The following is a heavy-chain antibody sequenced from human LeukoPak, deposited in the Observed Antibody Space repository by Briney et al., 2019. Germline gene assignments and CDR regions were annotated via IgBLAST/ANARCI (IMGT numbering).Heavy chain of an antibody. CDR1: GFTFSSYG. Sequence: GRSLRLSCAASGFTFSSYGMHWVREAPGKGLEWVAVIWYDRSNKYYADSVKGRFTISRDNSKNTLYLQMNSLRAEDTAVYYCARDLTGYSYGYDRGYYYYMDVWGKGTTVTVSS. D-gene: IGHD5-18*01. V-gene: IGHV3-33*01. J-gene: IGHJ6*03. CDR2: IWYDRSNK. CDR3: ARDLTGYSYGYDRGYYYYMDV.